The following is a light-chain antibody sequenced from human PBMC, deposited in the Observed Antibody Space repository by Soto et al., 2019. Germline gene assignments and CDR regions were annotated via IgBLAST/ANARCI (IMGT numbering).Light chain of an antibody. CDR1: QSISRY. J-gene: IGKJ2*01. V-gene: IGKV1-39*01. Sequence: DIQMTQSPSSLSASVGDRVTITCRASQSISRYLHWYQQKPGKAPKLLIYAASSLQSGVPSRFSGSGSGTDFTRTISRLQPEDFATYYCQQSYSTPYTFGQGTKLEIK. CDR2: AAS. CDR3: QQSYSTPYT.